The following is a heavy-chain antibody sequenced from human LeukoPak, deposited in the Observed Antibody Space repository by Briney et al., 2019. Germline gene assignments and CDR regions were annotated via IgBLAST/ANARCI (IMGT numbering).Heavy chain of an antibody. V-gene: IGHV3-23*01. CDR3: GKTTAGYSSGQKPAWPVDY. CDR1: GFTFGSFA. Sequence: GGSLRLSCEASGFTFGSFAMYWVRQAPGKGLEWIAGIFGSGGSLHYADSVKGRFTISRDNSKNTVYLQINSLRAEDTAVYYCGKTTAGYSSGQKPAWPVDYWGQGTLVTVSS. CDR2: IFGSGGSL. D-gene: IGHD5-18*01. J-gene: IGHJ4*02.